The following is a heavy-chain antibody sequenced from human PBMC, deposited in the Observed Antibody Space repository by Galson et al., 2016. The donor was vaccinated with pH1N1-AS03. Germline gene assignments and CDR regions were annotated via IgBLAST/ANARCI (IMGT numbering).Heavy chain of an antibody. J-gene: IGHJ3*02. D-gene: IGHD5-24*01. CDR3: ARGWLENTFDI. CDR1: GFTFSTYS. V-gene: IGHV3-48*02. CDR2: IGSGGIPI. Sequence: SLRLSCATSGFTFSTYSMDWVRQAPGRGLEWVSFIGSGGIPIYYADSVKGRSTISRDNARNSVYLQMNSLRDEDTAVYYCARGWLENTFDIWGQGTMVTVSS.